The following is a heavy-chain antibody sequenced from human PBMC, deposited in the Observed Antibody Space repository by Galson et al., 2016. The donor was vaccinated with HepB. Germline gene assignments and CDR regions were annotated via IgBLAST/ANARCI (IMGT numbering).Heavy chain of an antibody. J-gene: IGHJ4*02. CDR3: ARDGSIFDY. D-gene: IGHD2/OR15-2a*01. CDR2: ISSSSNNT. CDR1: GFTFSSYS. Sequence: SLRLSCAASGFTFSSYSMNWVRQAPGKGLEWVSTISSSSNNTYYADSVKGRFTISRDNAKNSLYLQMSSLRAEDTAVYFCARDGSIFDYWGQGTLVTVSS. V-gene: IGHV3-21*01.